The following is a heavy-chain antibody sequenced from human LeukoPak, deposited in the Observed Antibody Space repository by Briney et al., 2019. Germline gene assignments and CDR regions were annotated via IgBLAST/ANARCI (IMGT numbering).Heavy chain of an antibody. V-gene: IGHV4-39*07. J-gene: IGHJ4*02. Sequence: SETLSLTCTVSGGSISSSSYYWGWIRQPPGKGLEWIGSIYYSGSTYYNPSLKSRVTISVDTSKNQFSLKLSSVTAADTAVYYCARAGYDSSGYCFDYWGQGTLVTVSS. CDR3: ARAGYDSSGYCFDY. CDR2: IYYSGST. D-gene: IGHD3-22*01. CDR1: GGSISSSSYY.